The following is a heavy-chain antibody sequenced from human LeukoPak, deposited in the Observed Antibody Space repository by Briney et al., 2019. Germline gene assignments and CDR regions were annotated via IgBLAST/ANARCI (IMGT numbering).Heavy chain of an antibody. CDR3: ARPERGHFDY. CDR1: GGSFSGYY. J-gene: IGHJ4*02. CDR2: INHSGST. V-gene: IGHV4-34*01. Sequence: PSETLSLTCAVYGGSFSGYYWSWIRQPPGKGLEWIGEINHSGSTNYNPSLKSRVTISVDTSKNQFSLKLSSVTAADTAVYYCARPERGHFDYWGQGTLVTVSS.